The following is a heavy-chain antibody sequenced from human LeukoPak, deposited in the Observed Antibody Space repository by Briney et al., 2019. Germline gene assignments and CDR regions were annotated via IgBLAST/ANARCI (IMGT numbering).Heavy chain of an antibody. D-gene: IGHD6-19*01. CDR3: ATVVGGWYLRRFDY. Sequence: GASVKVSCKVSGYTLTELSMHWVRQAPGKGLEWMGGFDPEDGETIYAQKFQGRVTMTEDTSTDTAYMELSSLRSEDTAVYYCATVVGGWYLRRFDYWGQGTLVTVSS. CDR1: GYTLTELS. V-gene: IGHV1-24*01. CDR2: FDPEDGET. J-gene: IGHJ4*02.